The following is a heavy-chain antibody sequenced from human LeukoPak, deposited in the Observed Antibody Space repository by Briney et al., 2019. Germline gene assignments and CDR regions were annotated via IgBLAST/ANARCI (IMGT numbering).Heavy chain of an antibody. Sequence: ASVKVSCKASGGTFSSYAISWVRQAPGQGLEWMGRIIPILGIANYAQKFQGRVTITADKSTSTAYMELSSLRSEDTAVYYCARDKDYEPFDYWGQGTLVTVSS. D-gene: IGHD4-17*01. CDR2: IIPILGIA. V-gene: IGHV1-69*04. CDR3: ARDKDYEPFDY. J-gene: IGHJ4*02. CDR1: GGTFSSYA.